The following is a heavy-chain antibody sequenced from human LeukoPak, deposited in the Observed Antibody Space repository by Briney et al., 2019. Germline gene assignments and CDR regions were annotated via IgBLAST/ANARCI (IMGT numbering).Heavy chain of an antibody. CDR1: GFTFSDYW. CDR3: ARGGYSGSYYRFS. Sequence: PGGSLRLSCAASGFTFSDYWMPWVRQSPGEGLVWLSRISKEGDNAVYADSAKGRFTMSRDNAKKTVYLQLTTLRPEDTAVYYCARGGYSGSYYRFSWGQGTLVTVSS. CDR2: ISKEGDNA. V-gene: IGHV3-74*01. J-gene: IGHJ4*02. D-gene: IGHD3-22*01.